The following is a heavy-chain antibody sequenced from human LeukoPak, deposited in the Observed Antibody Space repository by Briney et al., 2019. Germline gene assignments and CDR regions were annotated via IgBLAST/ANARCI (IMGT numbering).Heavy chain of an antibody. V-gene: IGHV4-38-2*02. CDR3: ARDRVTMVRGVSYYYGMDV. Sequence: SETLSLTCAVSGYSISSGYYWGWIRQPPGKGLEWIGSIYHSGSTYYNPSLKSRVTISADTSKNQCSLKLSSVTAADTAVYYCARDRVTMVRGVSYYYGMDVWGKGTTVTVSS. J-gene: IGHJ6*04. D-gene: IGHD3-10*01. CDR1: GYSISSGYY. CDR2: IYHSGST.